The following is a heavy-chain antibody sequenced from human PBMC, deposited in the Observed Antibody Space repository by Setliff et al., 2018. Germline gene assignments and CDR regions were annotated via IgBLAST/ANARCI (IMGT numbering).Heavy chain of an antibody. J-gene: IGHJ4*02. Sequence: SLRLSCTASGFRFSDLYMSWIRQAPGKGLEWVSYITNSGGTIYYADSVKGRFTISRDNAKNSLFLQMNSLRAEDTALYYCAKFVGYTYGYDYWGRGTLVTVSS. CDR3: AKFVGYTYGYDY. CDR1: GFRFSDLY. CDR2: ITNSGGTI. D-gene: IGHD5-18*01. V-gene: IGHV3-11*04.